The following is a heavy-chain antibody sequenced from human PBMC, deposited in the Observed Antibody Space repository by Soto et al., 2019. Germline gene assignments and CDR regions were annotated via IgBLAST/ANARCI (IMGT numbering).Heavy chain of an antibody. Sequence: SVKVSCKASGCTFSSYAISWVRQAPRQGLEWMGGIIPIFGTANYAQKFQGRVTITADESTSTAYMELSSLRSEDTAVYYCARRRAYCGGDCRSDFDYWGQGTLVTVSS. CDR1: GCTFSSYA. D-gene: IGHD2-21*02. J-gene: IGHJ4*02. CDR2: IIPIFGTA. V-gene: IGHV1-69*13. CDR3: ARRRAYCGGDCRSDFDY.